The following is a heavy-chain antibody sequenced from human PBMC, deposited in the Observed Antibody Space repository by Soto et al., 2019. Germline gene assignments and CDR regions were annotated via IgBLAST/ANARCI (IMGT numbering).Heavy chain of an antibody. CDR3: ARGPSSMTRFDY. J-gene: IGHJ4*02. D-gene: IGHD2-2*01. CDR1: GFTFSSYA. Sequence: PGGSLRLSFAASGFTFSSYAMHWVRQAPGKGLEWVVAISYDGSNKYYADSVKGRFTISRDNSKNTLYLQMNSLRDEDTAVYYCARGPSSMTRFDYWGQGTLVTVYS. V-gene: IGHV3-30-3*01. CDR2: ISYDGSNK.